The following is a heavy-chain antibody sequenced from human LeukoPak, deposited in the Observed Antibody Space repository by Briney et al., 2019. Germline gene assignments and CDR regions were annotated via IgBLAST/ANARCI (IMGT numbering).Heavy chain of an antibody. V-gene: IGHV4-61*02. CDR3: ARDRHITAAGTFDY. CDR1: GGSISSGSYY. D-gene: IGHD6-13*01. J-gene: IGHJ4*02. Sequence: SETLSLTCTVSGGSISSGSYYWSWIRQPAGKGLEWIGRIYTSGSTNYNPSLKSRVTISVDTSKNQFSLKLSSVTAADTAVYYCARDRHITAAGTFDYWGQGTLVTVSS. CDR2: IYTSGST.